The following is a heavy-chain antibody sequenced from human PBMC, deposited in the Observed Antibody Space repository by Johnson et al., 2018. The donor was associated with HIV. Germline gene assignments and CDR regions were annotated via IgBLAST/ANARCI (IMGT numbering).Heavy chain of an antibody. CDR1: GFTFSTYG. D-gene: IGHD3-16*01. Sequence: QMQLVESGGGVVQPGRSLRLSCAASGFTFSTYGMHWVRQAPGKGLGWVAFISYDGSYKYYADSVKGRFTISRDNSKNTLYLQMNSLRAEDTAVYYCARDQGVRAFDIWGQGTMVTVSS. CDR3: ARDQGVRAFDI. V-gene: IGHV3-30*03. J-gene: IGHJ3*02. CDR2: ISYDGSYK.